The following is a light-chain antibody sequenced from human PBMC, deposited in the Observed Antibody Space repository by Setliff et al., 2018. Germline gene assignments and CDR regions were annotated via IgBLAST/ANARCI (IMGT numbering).Light chain of an antibody. CDR2: DVT. Sequence: QSALTQPAAVSRSPGQSITISCTGTSSDVGGYDYVSWYQQHPGKAPKLIIYDVTKRPSGVSSRFSGSKSGNTASLTIPGLQAEDEADYFCSSYKNTNKKVFGTGTKGTVL. CDR1: SSDVGGYDY. J-gene: IGLJ1*01. V-gene: IGLV2-14*01. CDR3: SSYKNTNKKV.